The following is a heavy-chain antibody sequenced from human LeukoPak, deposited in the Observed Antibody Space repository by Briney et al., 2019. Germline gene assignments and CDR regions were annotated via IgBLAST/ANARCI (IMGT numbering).Heavy chain of an antibody. D-gene: IGHD2-2*01. J-gene: IGHJ4*02. Sequence: SGTLSLTCAVYGGSFSGYYWSWIRQPPGKGLEWIGEINHSGSTNYNPSLKSRVTISVDTSKNQFSLKLSSVTAADTAVYYCARARRQYCSSTSCYLFDYWGQGTLVTVSS. CDR2: INHSGST. V-gene: IGHV4-34*01. CDR3: ARARRQYCSSTSCYLFDY. CDR1: GGSFSGYY.